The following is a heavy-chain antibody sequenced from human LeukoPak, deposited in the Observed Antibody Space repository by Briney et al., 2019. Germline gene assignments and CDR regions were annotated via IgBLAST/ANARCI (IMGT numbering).Heavy chain of an antibody. CDR3: ATHIAVAGIYFDY. CDR1: GGSISSSSYY. CDR2: TYYSGST. V-gene: IGHV4-39*01. J-gene: IGHJ4*02. Sequence: KTSETLSLTCTVSGGSISSSSYYWGWIRQPPGKGLEWIGSTYYSGSTYYNPSLKSRVTISVDTSKNQFSLKLSSVTAADTAVYYCATHIAVAGIYFDYWGQGTLVTVSS. D-gene: IGHD6-19*01.